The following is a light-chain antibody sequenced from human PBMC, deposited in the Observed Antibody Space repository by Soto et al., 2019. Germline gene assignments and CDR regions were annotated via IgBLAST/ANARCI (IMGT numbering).Light chain of an antibody. Sequence: DIQMTQSPSSLSASVGDRVTITCQASQDISNYLNWYQQKPGKAPKLLTYDASNFETGVPSRLSGSGSGTDFTFTISSLQPEDIATSYCQQYDNPSITFGQGTRLEIK. CDR1: QDISNY. V-gene: IGKV1-33*01. CDR2: DAS. J-gene: IGKJ5*01. CDR3: QQYDNPSIT.